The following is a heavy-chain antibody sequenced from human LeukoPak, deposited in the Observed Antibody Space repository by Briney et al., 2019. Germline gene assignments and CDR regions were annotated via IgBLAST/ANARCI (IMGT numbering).Heavy chain of an antibody. J-gene: IGHJ4*02. CDR1: GGSISSYY. CDR2: IYTSGST. CDR3: ARDPIFGVALDY. Sequence: PSETLSLTCTVSGGSISSYYWSWIRQPAGKGLEWIGRIYTSGSTNNNPSLKSRVTISVDKSKNQFSLKLSSVTAADTAVYYCARDPIFGVALDYWGQGTLVTVSS. V-gene: IGHV4-4*07. D-gene: IGHD3-3*01.